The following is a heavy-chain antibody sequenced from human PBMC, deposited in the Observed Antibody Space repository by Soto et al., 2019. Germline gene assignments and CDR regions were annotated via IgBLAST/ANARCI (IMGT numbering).Heavy chain of an antibody. V-gene: IGHV2-5*02. D-gene: IGHD3-9*01. J-gene: IGHJ4*02. CDR2: IYWDDSK. CDR1: GFSLSTSGVG. Sequence: QITLKESGPTLVRPTQTLTLTCAFSGFSLSTSGVGVGWIRQPPGKALEWLAVIYWDDSKHYSPSLRSRLTIPKDTSKNQVVLTMANMDPMDPGTYYCAQKGPEDWPLDYWGQGTLVTVSS. CDR3: AQKGPEDWPLDY.